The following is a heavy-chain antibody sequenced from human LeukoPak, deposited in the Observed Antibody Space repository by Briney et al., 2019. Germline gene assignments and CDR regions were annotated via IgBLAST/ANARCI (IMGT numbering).Heavy chain of an antibody. D-gene: IGHD4-17*01. J-gene: IGHJ6*02. CDR2: IYYSGST. V-gene: IGHV4-31*03. CDR3: ARDHHVTTYYYGMDV. CDR1: GGSISSGGYY. Sequence: PSQTLSLTCTVSGGSISSGGYYWSWIRQHPGKGLEWIGYIYYSGSTYYNPSLESRVTISVDTSKNQFSLKLSSVTAADTAVYYCARDHHVTTYYYGMDVWGQGTTVTVSS.